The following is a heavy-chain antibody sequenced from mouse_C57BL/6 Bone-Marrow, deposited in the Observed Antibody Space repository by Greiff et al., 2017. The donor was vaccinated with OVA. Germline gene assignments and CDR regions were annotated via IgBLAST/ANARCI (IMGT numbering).Heavy chain of an antibody. Sequence: QVTLKESGPGILQSSQTLSLTCSFSGFSLSTSGMGVSWIRQPSGKGLEWLAHIYWDDDKRYNPSLKSRLTISKDTSRNQVFLKITSVDTADTATYYCARRMAAQATYYAMDYWGQGTSVTVSS. CDR3: ARRMAAQATYYAMDY. J-gene: IGHJ4*01. D-gene: IGHD3-2*02. V-gene: IGHV8-12*01. CDR1: GFSLSTSGMG. CDR2: IYWDDDK.